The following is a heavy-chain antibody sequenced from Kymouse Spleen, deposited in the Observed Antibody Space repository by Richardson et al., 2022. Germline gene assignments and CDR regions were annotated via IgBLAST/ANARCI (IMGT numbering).Heavy chain of an antibody. D-gene: IGHD1-7*01. J-gene: IGHJ4*02. CDR2: ISYDGSNK. CDR3: AKGGYNWNYAFDY. Sequence: QVQLVESGGGVVQPGRSLRLSCAASGFTFSSYGMHWVRQAPGKGLEWVAVISYDGSNKYYADSVKGRFTISRDNSKNTLYLQMNSLRAEDTAVYYCAKGGYNWNYAFDYWGQGTLVTVSS. CDR1: GFTFSSYG. V-gene: IGHV3-30*18.